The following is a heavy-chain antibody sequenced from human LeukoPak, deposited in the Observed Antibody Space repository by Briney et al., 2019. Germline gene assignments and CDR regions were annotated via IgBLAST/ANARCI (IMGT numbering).Heavy chain of an antibody. CDR1: GFTFSDYY. V-gene: IGHV3-11*05. CDR3: AREGQMVRGVIRPSADY. D-gene: IGHD3-10*01. Sequence: GGSLRLSCAASGFTFSDYYMSWIRQAPGKGLEWVSYISSSSSYTNYADSVMGRFTISRDNAKNSLYLQMNSLRAEDTAVYYCAREGQMVRGVIRPSADYWGQGTLVTVSS. J-gene: IGHJ4*02. CDR2: ISSSSSYT.